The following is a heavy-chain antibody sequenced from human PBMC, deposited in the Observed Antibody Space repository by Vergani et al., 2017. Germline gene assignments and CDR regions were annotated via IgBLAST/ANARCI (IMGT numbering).Heavy chain of an antibody. V-gene: IGHV4-39*07. Sequence: VQLVESGGGLVQPGGSLRLSCAASGFTFSSYSMNWIRQPPGKGLEWIGSIYYSGSTYYNPSLKSRVTISVDTSKNQFSLKLSSVTAADTAVYYCARGPLISSGYYAPHYYFDYWGQGTLVTVSS. D-gene: IGHD3-22*01. CDR3: ARGPLISSGYYAPHYYFDY. J-gene: IGHJ4*02. CDR2: IYYSGST. CDR1: GFTFSSYS.